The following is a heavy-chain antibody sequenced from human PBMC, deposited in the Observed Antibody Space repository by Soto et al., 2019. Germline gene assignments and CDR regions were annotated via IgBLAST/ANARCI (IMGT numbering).Heavy chain of an antibody. CDR1: GLAFSNVW. CDR2: IKSKSDGETA. D-gene: IGHD5-18*01. V-gene: IGHV3-15*01. Sequence: EVQLVESGGGSVKPGGSLRLSGAACGLAFSNVWMTWVRQAPGKGLEWVGRIKSKSDGETADVAAPVKARFTISRDDSKNTVFLEMNSLKSEDTALYYCAITAMINRDSSTSFAYWGRGTQVTVSS. J-gene: IGHJ4*02. CDR3: AITAMINRDSSTSFAY.